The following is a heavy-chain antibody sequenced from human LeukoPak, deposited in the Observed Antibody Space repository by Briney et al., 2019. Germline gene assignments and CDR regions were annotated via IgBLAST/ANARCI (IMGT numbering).Heavy chain of an antibody. V-gene: IGHV1-69-2*01. CDR1: GYTFTDYY. D-gene: IGHD3/OR15-3a*01. J-gene: IGHJ4*02. CDR2: VDPEDGET. CDR3: ATKSFWTDFEY. Sequence: ASVKISCKVSGYTFTDYYMHWVQQAPGKGLEWMRLVDPEDGETIYAEKFQGRVTITADTSTDTAYMELSSLRSEDTAVYYCATKSFWTDFEYWGQGTLVTVSS.